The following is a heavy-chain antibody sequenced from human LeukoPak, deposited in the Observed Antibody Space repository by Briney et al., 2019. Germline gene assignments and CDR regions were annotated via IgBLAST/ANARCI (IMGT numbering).Heavy chain of an antibody. CDR3: ARGPIVGATTVDPYYYYYMDV. CDR2: IIPIFGTA. D-gene: IGHD1-26*01. Sequence: SVKVSCKASGGTFSSYAISRVRLAPGQGLEWMGGIIPIFGTANYAQKFQGRVTITTDESTSTAYMELSSLRSEDTAVYYCARGPIVGATTVDPYYYYYMDVWGKGTTVTVSS. J-gene: IGHJ6*03. CDR1: GGTFSSYA. V-gene: IGHV1-69*05.